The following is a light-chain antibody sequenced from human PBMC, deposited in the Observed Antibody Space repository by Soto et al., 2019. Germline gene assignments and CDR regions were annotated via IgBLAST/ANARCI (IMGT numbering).Light chain of an antibody. CDR2: GAS. CDR1: QSISSSY. V-gene: IGKV3-15*01. CDR3: QYYNNWLAT. Sequence: DIVLTQSPGTLSLSPGERATLSCRASQSISSSYLAWFQQKPGQAPRLLIYGASTRATGVSARFSGSGSGTEFTLTISSLQSEDFTIYYCQYYNNWLATFGGGTKVDIK. J-gene: IGKJ4*01.